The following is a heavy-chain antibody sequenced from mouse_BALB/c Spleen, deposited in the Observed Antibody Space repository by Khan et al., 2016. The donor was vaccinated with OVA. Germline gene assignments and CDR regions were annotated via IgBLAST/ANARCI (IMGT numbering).Heavy chain of an antibody. CDR3: ARSNYYGYYFDY. D-gene: IGHD1-1*01. V-gene: IGHV3-2*02. CDR1: GYSITSGYA. Sequence: EVQLLESGPGLVKPSQSLSLTCTVTGYSITSGYAWNWIRQFPGNKLEWMGYISYSGFTNYNPYLKSRISITRDTSKNQFFLQLSSVTSEDTAAYYCARSNYYGYYFDYWGQGATLTVSS. CDR2: ISYSGFT. J-gene: IGHJ2*01.